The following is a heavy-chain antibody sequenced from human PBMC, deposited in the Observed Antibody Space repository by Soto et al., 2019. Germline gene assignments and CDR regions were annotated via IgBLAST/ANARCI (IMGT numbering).Heavy chain of an antibody. D-gene: IGHD2-2*02. CDR1: GGSISNNY. V-gene: IGHV4-59*08. J-gene: IGHJ4*02. Sequence: QVQLQESGPGLVKPSETLSLTCTVSGGSISNNYWSWIRQPPGKGLEWIGYIYYTGSTNYNPSLKSRVTISGDRSKNQFSLKLSSVTAADTAVYYCARLAPSTPAAIVDYWGQGPLVTVSS. CDR3: ARLAPSTPAAIVDY. CDR2: IYYTGST.